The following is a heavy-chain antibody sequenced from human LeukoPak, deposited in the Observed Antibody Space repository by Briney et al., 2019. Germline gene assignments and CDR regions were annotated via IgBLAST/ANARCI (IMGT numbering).Heavy chain of an antibody. CDR3: ARDRSPASYCSGGSCYSGGWFDP. CDR1: GFTFSSYE. CDR2: ISSSSSYT. J-gene: IGHJ5*02. D-gene: IGHD2-15*01. V-gene: IGHV3-11*05. Sequence: GGSLRLSCAASGFTFSSYEMSWIRQAPGKGLEWVSYISSSSSYTNYADSVKGRFTISRDNAKNSLYLQMNSLRAEDTAVYYCARDRSPASYCSGGSCYSGGWFDPWGQGTLVTVSS.